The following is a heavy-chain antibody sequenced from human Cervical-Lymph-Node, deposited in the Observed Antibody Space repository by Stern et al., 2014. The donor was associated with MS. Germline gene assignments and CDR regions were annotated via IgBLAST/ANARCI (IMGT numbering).Heavy chain of an antibody. D-gene: IGHD4-17*01. CDR2: IDPGDSDT. V-gene: IGHV5-51*01. CDR1: GYSFTANW. Sequence: EVQLVESGAEVKKPGESLKISCKGSGYSFTANWIALVRQMPGKGLEWMGIIDPGDSDTRYSPSFQGQVTISADKSISTAYLQWSSLKASDTAMYYCARDYGDYAFDYWGQGTLVTVSS. CDR3: ARDYGDYAFDY. J-gene: IGHJ4*02.